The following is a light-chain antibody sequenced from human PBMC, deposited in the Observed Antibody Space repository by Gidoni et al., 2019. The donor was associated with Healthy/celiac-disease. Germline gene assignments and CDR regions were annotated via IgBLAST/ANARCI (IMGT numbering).Light chain of an antibody. Sequence: EIVMTQSPATLSVSPGERATLSCRASQSVSSNLAWYQQKPGQAPTLLIYGESTRATGIPARFSCSGSGTEFTLTLSSLQSEDFAVYYCQQYNNWPPLTFGGGTKVEIK. J-gene: IGKJ4*01. V-gene: IGKV3-15*01. CDR1: QSVSSN. CDR3: QQYNNWPPLT. CDR2: GES.